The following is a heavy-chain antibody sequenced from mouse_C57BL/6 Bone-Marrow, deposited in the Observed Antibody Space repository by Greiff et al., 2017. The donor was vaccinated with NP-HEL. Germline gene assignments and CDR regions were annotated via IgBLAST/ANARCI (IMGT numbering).Heavy chain of an antibody. D-gene: IGHD2-4*01. V-gene: IGHV5-4*01. Sequence: EVHLVESGGGLVKPGGSLKLSCAASGFTFSSYAMSWVRQTPEKRLEWVATISDGGSYTYYPDNVKGRFTISRDNAKNNLYLQMSHLKSEDTAMYYCARGRYDYDEAYAMDYWGQGTSVTVSS. CDR1: GFTFSSYA. CDR2: ISDGGSYT. CDR3: ARGRYDYDEAYAMDY. J-gene: IGHJ4*01.